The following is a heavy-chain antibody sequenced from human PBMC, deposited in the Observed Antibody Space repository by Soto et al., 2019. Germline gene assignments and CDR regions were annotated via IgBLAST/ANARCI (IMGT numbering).Heavy chain of an antibody. CDR1: GGSFSGYY. V-gene: IGHV4-34*01. Sequence: SETLSLTCAVYGGSFSGYYWSWIRQPPGKGLEWIGEINHSGSTNYNPSLKSRVTISVDTSKNQFSLKLSSVTAADTAVYYCASSYPRILRYFDGSQAWGQGTLVTVSS. D-gene: IGHD3-9*01. CDR3: ASSYPRILRYFDGSQA. J-gene: IGHJ4*02. CDR2: INHSGST.